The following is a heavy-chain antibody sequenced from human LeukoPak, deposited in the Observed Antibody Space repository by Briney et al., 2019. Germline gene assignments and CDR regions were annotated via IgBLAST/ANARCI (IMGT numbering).Heavy chain of an antibody. CDR3: ARDPGYSNSPYYLDY. J-gene: IGHJ4*02. CDR1: GFTFSSYA. D-gene: IGHD5-12*01. V-gene: IGHV3-23*01. Sequence: PGGSLRLSCAASGFTFSSYAMSWVRQAPGKGLEWVSAISGSGGSTYYADSVKGRFTISRDNSKNTLYLQMNSLRAEDTAVYYCARDPGYSNSPYYLDYWGQGTLVTVSS. CDR2: ISGSGGST.